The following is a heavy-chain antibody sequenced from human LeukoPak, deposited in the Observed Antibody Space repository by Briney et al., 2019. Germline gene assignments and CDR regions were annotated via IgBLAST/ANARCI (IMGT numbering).Heavy chain of an antibody. J-gene: IGHJ4*02. CDR3: AKGSGGSGSYSKYYFDY. V-gene: IGHV3-23*01. CDR1: GFAFRSYG. D-gene: IGHD3-10*01. Sequence: GGSLRLSCAASGFAFRSYGMNWVRQAPGKGLEWVSAISGSGGTTYYADSVKGRFTISRDNSKNTLYLQMNTLRAEDTAVYYCAKGSGGSGSYSKYYFDYWGQGTLVTVSS. CDR2: ISGSGGTT.